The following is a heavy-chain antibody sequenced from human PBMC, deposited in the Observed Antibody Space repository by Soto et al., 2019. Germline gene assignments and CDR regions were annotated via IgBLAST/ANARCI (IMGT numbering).Heavy chain of an antibody. CDR3: ARTVGWLDP. J-gene: IGHJ5*02. V-gene: IGHV6-1*01. Sequence: LSLTCSISGASVSSNSAAWNWIRQSPSRGLEWLGRTYYRSKWYKEYAPSVKSRITINPDTSKNQFSLQLNSVSPEDTAVYYCARTVGWLDPWGQGTLVTVSS. D-gene: IGHD2-15*01. CDR2: TYYRSKWYK. CDR1: GASVSSNSAA.